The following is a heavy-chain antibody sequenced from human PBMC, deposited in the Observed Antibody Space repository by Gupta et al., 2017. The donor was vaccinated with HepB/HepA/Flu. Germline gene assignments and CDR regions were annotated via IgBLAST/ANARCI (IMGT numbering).Heavy chain of an antibody. V-gene: IGHV1-2*02. CDR3: AKEKENGPDH. D-gene: IGHD2-8*01. CDR1: GYILRGYY. CDR2: TSFNGGDT. J-gene: IGHJ4*02. Sequence: QEHLMQSGAEVKKPGASVQVSCKASGYILRGYYLHWVREATGQGLEWMGWTSFNGGDTNYGKKFKGRVTRTREPSITTAYMELSDLTSEDAAIYYCAKEKENGPDHWGQGTRVTVSS.